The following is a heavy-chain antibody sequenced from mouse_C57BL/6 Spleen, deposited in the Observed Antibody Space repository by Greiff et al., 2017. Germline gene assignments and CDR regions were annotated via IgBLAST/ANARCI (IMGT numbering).Heavy chain of an antibody. V-gene: IGHV1-39*01. D-gene: IGHD1-1*01. CDR3: ARRGDYGSPRWCFDV. CDR1: GYSFTDYN. J-gene: IGHJ1*03. CDR2: INPNYGTT. Sequence: EVQLQQSGPELVKPGASVKISCKASGYSFTDYNMNWVKQSNGKSLEWIGVINPNYGTTSYNQKFKGKATLTVDQSSSTAYMQLNSLTSEGSAVYYCARRGDYGSPRWCFDVWGTGTTVTVSS.